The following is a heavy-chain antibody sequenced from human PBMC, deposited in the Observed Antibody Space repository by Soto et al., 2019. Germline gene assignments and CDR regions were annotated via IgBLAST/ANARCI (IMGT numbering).Heavy chain of an antibody. V-gene: IGHV4-30-2*01. J-gene: IGHJ4*02. D-gene: IGHD4-17*01. Sequence: QLQLQESGSGLVKPSQTLSLTCAVSGGSISSGGYSWSWIRQPPGKGLEWIGYIYHSGSTYYNPSLKRRVXXSXDXXKNQFSLKLSSVTAADTAVYYCARQNDYGDYGIDYWGQGTLVTVSS. CDR2: IYHSGST. CDR3: ARQNDYGDYGIDY. CDR1: GGSISSGGYS.